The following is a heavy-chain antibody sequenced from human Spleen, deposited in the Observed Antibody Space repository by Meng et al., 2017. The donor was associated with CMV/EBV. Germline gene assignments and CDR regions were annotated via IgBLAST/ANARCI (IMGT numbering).Heavy chain of an antibody. CDR3: ALLIAAAGKGWYFDL. V-gene: IGHV7-4-1*02. Sequence: QVHLVQSGAELKKPGASVKVSCKTSGYRFTTYGINWVRQAPGQGLEWMGWINTNTGNPTYAQGFTGRFVFSLDTSVSTAYLQISSLKAEDTAVYYCALLIAAAGKGWYFDLWGRGTLVTVSS. CDR2: INTNTGNP. D-gene: IGHD6-13*01. J-gene: IGHJ2*01. CDR1: GYRFTTYG.